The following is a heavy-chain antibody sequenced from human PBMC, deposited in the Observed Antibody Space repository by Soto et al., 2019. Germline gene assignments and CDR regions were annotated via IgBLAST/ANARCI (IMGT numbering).Heavy chain of an antibody. D-gene: IGHD6-13*01. CDR3: VRGSGAKLSSS. Sequence: AASVNVSCKASGGTFSSYRINWVRQAPGQGLEWVGGIVPIYRTADYAQKFQGRVTITADESARTSYMELRSLKSQDTAVYYCVRGSGAKLSSSWGQGTLVTVSS. CDR1: GGTFSSYR. J-gene: IGHJ4*02. CDR2: IVPIYRTA. V-gene: IGHV1-69*13.